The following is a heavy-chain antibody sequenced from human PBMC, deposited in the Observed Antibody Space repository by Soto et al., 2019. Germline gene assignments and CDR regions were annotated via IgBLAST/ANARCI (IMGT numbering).Heavy chain of an antibody. D-gene: IGHD5-18*01. Sequence: GGSLRLSCAASGFTFSSYDMHWVRQATGKGLECVSAIGTAGDPYYPGSVKGRFTISIENANNSLYLQMNSLRAGDTAVYCCGRGGRYSYGDAIDIWGQGTMVTVSS. J-gene: IGHJ3*02. CDR3: GRGGRYSYGDAIDI. CDR1: GFTFSSYD. CDR2: IGTAGDP. V-gene: IGHV3-13*05.